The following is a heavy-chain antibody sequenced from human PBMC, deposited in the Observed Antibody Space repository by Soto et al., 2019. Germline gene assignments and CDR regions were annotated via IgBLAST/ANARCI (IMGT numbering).Heavy chain of an antibody. V-gene: IGHV3-23*01. CDR3: ARDVGLDSDDFFAY. J-gene: IGHJ4*02. Sequence: GGSLRLSCTASGFTFTSYGMGWVRQAPGKGLQWVPTIRGDGGQTHYTDSVKGRFSISRDNSKNTVYLQMDSLRAEDTAMYFCARDVGLDSDDFFAYWGQGTQVTVSS. CDR1: GFTFTSYG. CDR2: IRGDGGQT. D-gene: IGHD3-9*01.